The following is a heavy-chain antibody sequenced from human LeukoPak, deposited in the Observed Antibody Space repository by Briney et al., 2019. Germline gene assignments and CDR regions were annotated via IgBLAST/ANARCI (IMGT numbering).Heavy chain of an antibody. CDR2: ISSSSSTI. Sequence: GGSLRLSCAASGFTFSSYSMNWVRQAPGKGLEWVSYISSSSSTIYYADSVKGRFTISRDNAKNSLYLQMNSLRAEDTAVYYCARVLKYYDFWSGYYRGGIAAFDIWGQGTMVTVSS. CDR1: GFTFSSYS. CDR3: ARVLKYYDFWSGYYRGGIAAFDI. V-gene: IGHV3-48*01. J-gene: IGHJ3*02. D-gene: IGHD3-3*01.